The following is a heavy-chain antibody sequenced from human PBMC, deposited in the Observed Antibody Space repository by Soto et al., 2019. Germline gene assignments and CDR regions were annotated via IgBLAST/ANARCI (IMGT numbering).Heavy chain of an antibody. CDR1: GFTFRNYA. CDR2: ISGNGGST. J-gene: IGHJ4*02. V-gene: IGHV3-23*01. Sequence: DVQLLESGGGLVQPGGSLRVSCAASGFTFRNYAMSWVRQAPGKGLEWVSGISGNGGSTYYADSVKGRFTISRDNSKNTVHLQMNSLRDEDTSEYYCGKRSGSVGNSGSFDFWGQGSLVIVSS. D-gene: IGHD3-10*01. CDR3: GKRSGSVGNSGSFDF.